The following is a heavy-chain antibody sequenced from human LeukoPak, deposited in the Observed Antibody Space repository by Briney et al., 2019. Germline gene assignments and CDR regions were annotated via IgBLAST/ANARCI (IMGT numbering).Heavy chain of an antibody. D-gene: IGHD3-22*01. J-gene: IGHJ3*02. CDR3: AKDQDSSGYYYVGAFDI. Sequence: GGSLRLSCAASGFTFSSYAMSWVRQAPGKGLEWVSAISGSGGSTYYADSVKGRFTISRDNSKNTLYLQMNSLRAEDTAVYYCAKDQDSSGYYYVGAFDIWGQGTMVTVSS. CDR2: ISGSGGST. CDR1: GFTFSSYA. V-gene: IGHV3-23*01.